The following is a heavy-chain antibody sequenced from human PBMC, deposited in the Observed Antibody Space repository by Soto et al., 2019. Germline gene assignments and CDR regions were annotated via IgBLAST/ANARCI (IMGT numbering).Heavy chain of an antibody. J-gene: IGHJ6*02. D-gene: IGHD6-13*01. CDR1: GGTFSSYA. CDR3: ARGGYSSTWSNLLDRSGLDV. CDR2: IVPLFRTT. Sequence: QVQLVQSGAEAKKPGSSVKVSCKTSGGTFSSYAISWVRQAPGQGLEWMGRIVPLFRTTNYAQKFQGRVTITANTSTYTVYMALSRLRSGDTAVYSCARGGYSSTWSNLLDRSGLDVWGQGTTVTVSS. V-gene: IGHV1-69*06.